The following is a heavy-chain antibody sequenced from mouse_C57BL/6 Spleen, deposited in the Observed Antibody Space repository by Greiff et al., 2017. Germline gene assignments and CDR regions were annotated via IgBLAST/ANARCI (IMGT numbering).Heavy chain of an antibody. D-gene: IGHD1-1*01. CDR2: ISYDGSN. J-gene: IGHJ2*01. Sequence: VQLQQSGPGLVKPSQSLSLTCSVTGYSITSGYYWNWIRQFPGNKLEWMGYISYDGSNNYNPSLKNRISITRDTSKNQFFLKLNSVTTEDTATYYCAREGDYYGSPLYYFDYWGQGTTLTVSS. V-gene: IGHV3-6*01. CDR1: GYSITSGYY. CDR3: AREGDYYGSPLYYFDY.